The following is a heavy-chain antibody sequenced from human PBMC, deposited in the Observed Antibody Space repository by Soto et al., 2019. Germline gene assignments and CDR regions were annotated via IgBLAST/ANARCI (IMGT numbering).Heavy chain of an antibody. J-gene: IGHJ4*02. D-gene: IGHD6-6*01. V-gene: IGHV4-30-4*01. CDR1: GGSISRDDYY. CDR2: IYYSGKT. CDR3: AGDRSNSPDFFDY. Sequence: SETLSLTCTVSGGSISRDDYYWSWIRQSPGKGLEWIGYIYYSGKTSSNPPLESRLTISLDMSKNQFSLKLSSVSATDTAVYYCAGDRSNSPDFFDYWGQGTRGTVS.